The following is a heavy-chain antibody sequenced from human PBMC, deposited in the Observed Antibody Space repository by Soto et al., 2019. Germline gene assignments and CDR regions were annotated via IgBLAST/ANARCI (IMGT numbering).Heavy chain of an antibody. D-gene: IGHD3-10*01. CDR3: ARLPDVMVREFYFDS. V-gene: IGHV4-30-4*01. CDR1: GGSISSGDYY. J-gene: IGHJ4*02. Sequence: PSETLSLTCTVSGGSISSGDYYWSWIRQPPGKGLEWIGYIYYTGQTYYNPSLKSRVTVSVDTSQNQFSLRLTSVTAADTSVYYCARLPDVMVREFYFDSWGQGTLVTVSS. CDR2: IYYTGQT.